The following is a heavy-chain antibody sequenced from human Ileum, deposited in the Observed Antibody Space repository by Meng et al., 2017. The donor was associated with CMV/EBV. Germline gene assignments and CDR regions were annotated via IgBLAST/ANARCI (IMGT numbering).Heavy chain of an antibody. CDR2: ISYSGNT. CDR3: AREPPSGQQLD. CDR1: GGSISSPPYF. V-gene: IGHV4-39*07. J-gene: IGHJ4*02. Sequence: LQLPESGPGLVKPSETRSLTCTVSGGSISSPPYFWGWIRQPPGKGLEWIATISYSGNTYYNPSLKSPVTISLDTSKNQFSLKLTSVTAADTAVYYCAREPPSGQQLDWGQGTLVTVSS. D-gene: IGHD6-13*01.